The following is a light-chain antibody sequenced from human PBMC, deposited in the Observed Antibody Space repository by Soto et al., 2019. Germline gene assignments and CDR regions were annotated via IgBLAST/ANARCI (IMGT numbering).Light chain of an antibody. CDR2: DTS. V-gene: IGKV3D-20*02. CDR3: QQRSNWVT. Sequence: EIVLMQSPGTPSFSPGEGATLSCRASQSVNSNYLAWYQQKPGQAPTVLVFDTSRRATGVPDRFSGSGSGTDFTLTISSLEPEDFAVYYCQQRSNWVTFGQGTRLEI. J-gene: IGKJ5*01. CDR1: QSVNSNY.